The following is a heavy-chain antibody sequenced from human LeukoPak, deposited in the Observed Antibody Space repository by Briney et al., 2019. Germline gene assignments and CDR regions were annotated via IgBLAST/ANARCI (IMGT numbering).Heavy chain of an antibody. CDR3: ATAPTYDFWSGYWSI. Sequence: ASVKVSCKASGYTFTSYDINWVRQATGQGLEWMGWMNPNSGNTGYAQKFQGRVTITRNTSISTAYMELSSLRSEDTAVYYCATAPTYDFWSGYWSIWGQGTLVTVSS. J-gene: IGHJ4*02. CDR1: GYTFTSYD. V-gene: IGHV1-8*03. D-gene: IGHD3-3*01. CDR2: MNPNSGNT.